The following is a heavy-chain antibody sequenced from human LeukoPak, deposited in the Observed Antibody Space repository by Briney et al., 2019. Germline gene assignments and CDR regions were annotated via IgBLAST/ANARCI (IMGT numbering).Heavy chain of an antibody. J-gene: IGHJ3*02. CDR1: GFTFSSYA. CDR2: ISGSGGST. Sequence: PGGSLRLSCAASGFTFSSYAMSWVRQAPGKGLEGVSAISGSGGSTYYADSVKGRSTISRDNSKNTLNLQMNSLRAEDTAVYYCAKKVYYDSSGYPGLDIWGRGTMVPVSS. D-gene: IGHD3-22*01. CDR3: AKKVYYDSSGYPGLDI. V-gene: IGHV3-23*01.